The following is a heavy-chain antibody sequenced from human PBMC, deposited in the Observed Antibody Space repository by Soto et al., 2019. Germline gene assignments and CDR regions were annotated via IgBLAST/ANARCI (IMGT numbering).Heavy chain of an antibody. CDR1: GVSLTGYH. CDR2: VYYSGSV. CDR3: GRRLSLGSFDH. J-gene: IGHJ5*02. V-gene: IGHV4-59*01. D-gene: IGHD3-10*01. Sequence: QVHLQESGPGLVKPSETLSLTCNVSGVSLTGYHWNWIRQPPGKTLEWIGFVYYSGSVSYNPSLKGRASISVDRSKNQFSLRLTSVTAADTAAYYCGRRLSLGSFDHWGQGTLVTVSS.